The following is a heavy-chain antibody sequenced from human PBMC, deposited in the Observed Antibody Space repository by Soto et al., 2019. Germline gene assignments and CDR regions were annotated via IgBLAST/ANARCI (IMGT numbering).Heavy chain of an antibody. CDR1: GFSLRNSVVG. CDR2: IYWDDDK. Sequence: QITLKESSPTLVKPTQTLTLTCTFSGFSLRNSVVGVGWIRQPPGKALEWLALIYWDDDKRYSPSLKSRLTITKDTSKNQVVLTMTNMDPVDTATYYCAHLTTGGFYFDYWGQGTLVTVSS. J-gene: IGHJ4*02. V-gene: IGHV2-5*02. CDR3: AHLTTGGFYFDY. D-gene: IGHD4-17*01.